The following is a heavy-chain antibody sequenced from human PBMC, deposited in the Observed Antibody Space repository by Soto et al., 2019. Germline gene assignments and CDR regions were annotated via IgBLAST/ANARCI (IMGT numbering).Heavy chain of an antibody. V-gene: IGHV3-23*01. D-gene: IGHD6-13*01. J-gene: IGHJ6*02. CDR2: ISGSGGRT. CDR3: TTDAGAGDSYYYYYGMDV. Sequence: GGSLRLSCAASGFTFSSYAMGWVRQAPGKGLEWVSAISGSGGRTYYADSVKGRFTISRDNSKNTLYLQMNSLKTEDTAVYYCTTDAGAGDSYYYYYGMDVWGQGTTVTVSS. CDR1: GFTFSSYA.